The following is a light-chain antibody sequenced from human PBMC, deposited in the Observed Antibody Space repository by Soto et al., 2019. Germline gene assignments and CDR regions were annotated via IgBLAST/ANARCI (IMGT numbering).Light chain of an antibody. CDR3: SSYTISGAQEVV. Sequence: QSALTQPASVSGSPGQSITISCTGTSSDVGGYNYVSWYQQHPGKGPKLLIFEVSNRPSGISTRFSGSKSGNTASLTISGLQAEDEADYYCSSYTISGAQEVVFGGGTQLTVL. J-gene: IGLJ2*01. V-gene: IGLV2-14*01. CDR2: EVS. CDR1: SSDVGGYNY.